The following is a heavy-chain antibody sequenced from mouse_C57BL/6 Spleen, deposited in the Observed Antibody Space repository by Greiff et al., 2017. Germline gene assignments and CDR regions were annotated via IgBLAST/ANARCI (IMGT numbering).Heavy chain of an antibody. CDR1: GFSLSTSGMG. V-gene: IGHV8-12*01. Sequence: QVTLKVCGPGILQSSQTLSLTCSFSGFSLSTSGMGVSWIRQPSGKGLEWLAHIYWDDDKSYNPSLKSRLTISKDTSRNQVFLKITSVDTADTATYYCARSYYGNPYYAMDYWGQGTSVTVSS. CDR2: IYWDDDK. J-gene: IGHJ4*01. D-gene: IGHD2-1*01. CDR3: ARSYYGNPYYAMDY.